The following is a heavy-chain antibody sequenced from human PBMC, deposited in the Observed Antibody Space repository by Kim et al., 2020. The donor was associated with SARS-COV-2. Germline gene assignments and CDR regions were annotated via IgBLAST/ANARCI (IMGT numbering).Heavy chain of an antibody. CDR3: AKSSGWLPNFDY. J-gene: IGHJ4*02. Sequence: GGSLRLSCAASGFTFTSYAMNWVRQAPGKGLEWVSTITVSAVTTNYADSVKGRFTISRDKSKNTLYLQMNSLRAEDTAVYYCAKSSGWLPNFDYWGQGALGTVSS. D-gene: IGHD5-12*01. V-gene: IGHV3-23*01. CDR1: GFTFTSYA. CDR2: ITVSAVTT.